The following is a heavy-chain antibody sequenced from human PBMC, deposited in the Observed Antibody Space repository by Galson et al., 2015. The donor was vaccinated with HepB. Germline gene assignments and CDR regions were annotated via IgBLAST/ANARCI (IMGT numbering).Heavy chain of an antibody. Sequence: TLSLTCTVSGGSISSGGYYWSWIRQHPGKGLEWIGYIYYSGSTYYNPSLKSRVTISVDTSKNQFSLKLSSVTAADTAVYYCAREKKQDYCSSTSCNRWFDYWGQGTLVTVSS. D-gene: IGHD2-2*02. CDR3: AREKKQDYCSSTSCNRWFDY. CDR1: GGSISSGGYY. J-gene: IGHJ4*02. CDR2: IYYSGST. V-gene: IGHV4-31*03.